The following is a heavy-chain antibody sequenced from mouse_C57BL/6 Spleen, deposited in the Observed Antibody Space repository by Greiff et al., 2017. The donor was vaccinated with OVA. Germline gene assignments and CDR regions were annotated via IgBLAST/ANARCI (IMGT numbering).Heavy chain of an antibody. CDR2: IYPGNSDT. V-gene: IGHV1-5*01. CDR1: GYTFTSYW. J-gene: IGHJ2*01. D-gene: IGHD2-4*01. Sequence: EVQLQQSGTVLARPGASVKMSCKTSGYTFTSYWMHWVKQRPGQGLEWIGAIYPGNSDTSYNQKFKGKAKLTAVTSASTAYMELSSLTNEDSAVYYCTRSIYYDYEDFDYWGQGTTLTVSS. CDR3: TRSIYYDYEDFDY.